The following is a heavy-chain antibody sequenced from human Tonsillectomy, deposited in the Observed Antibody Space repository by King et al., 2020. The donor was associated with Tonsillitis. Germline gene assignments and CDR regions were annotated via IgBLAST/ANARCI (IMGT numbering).Heavy chain of an antibody. J-gene: IGHJ4*02. V-gene: IGHV4-61*01. CDR2: IYYSGST. CDR3: ARESTYDSSGYIPYYFDY. Sequence: QLQESGPGLVKPSETLSLTCTVSGGSVSSGSYYWSWIRQPPGKGLEWIGYIYYSGSTNYNPSLKSRVTISVDTSKNQFSLKLSSVTAAHTAVYYCARESTYDSSGYIPYYFDYWGQGTLVTVSS. D-gene: IGHD3-22*01. CDR1: GGSVSSGSYY.